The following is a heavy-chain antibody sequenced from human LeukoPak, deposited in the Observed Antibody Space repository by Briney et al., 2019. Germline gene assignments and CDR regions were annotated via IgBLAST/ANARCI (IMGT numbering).Heavy chain of an antibody. V-gene: IGHV1-2*02. CDR1: GYTFTGYY. D-gene: IGHD2-2*01. Sequence: ASVKVSCKASGYTFTGYYMHWVRQAPGQGLDWMGWINPNSGGTNYAQKFQGRVTMTRDPSISTAYMELSRLRSDDTAVYYCARGSTSCYCVDIWGQGTMVTVSS. CDR3: ARGSTSCYCVDI. J-gene: IGHJ3*02. CDR2: INPNSGGT.